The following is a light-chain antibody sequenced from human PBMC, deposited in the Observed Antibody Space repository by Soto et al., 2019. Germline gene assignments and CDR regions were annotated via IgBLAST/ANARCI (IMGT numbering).Light chain of an antibody. CDR2: DVS. CDR1: QGISSY. Sequence: VIWMTQSPSLLSASTGDRVTISCRMSQGISSYLAWYQQRPGKAPKLLIYDVSSLQTGVPSRFRGSGSGTEFTLTISSLQPEDFANYSCQQLASYPIGTFGGGTKVDIK. J-gene: IGKJ4*01. V-gene: IGKV1D-8*03. CDR3: QQLASYPIGT.